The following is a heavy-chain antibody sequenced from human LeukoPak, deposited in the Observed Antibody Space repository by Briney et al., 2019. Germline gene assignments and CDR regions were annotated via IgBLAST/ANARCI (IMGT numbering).Heavy chain of an antibody. CDR3: ARLPYGSSWFDP. CDR2: IYYSGST. V-gene: IGHV4-39*01. D-gene: IGHD3-10*01. CDR1: GGSISSYY. Sequence: PSETLSLTCTVSGGSISSYYWGWIRQPPGKGLEWIGSIYYSGSTYYNPSLKSRVTISVDTSKNQFSLKLSSVTAADTAVYYCARLPYGSSWFDPWGQGTLVTVSS. J-gene: IGHJ5*02.